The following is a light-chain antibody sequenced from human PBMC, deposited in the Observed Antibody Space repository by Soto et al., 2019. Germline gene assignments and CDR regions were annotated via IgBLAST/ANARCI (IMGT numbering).Light chain of an antibody. Sequence: EIVMTHSPATLSVSPGERATLSCRASQSVSNNLAWYQQQPGQAPRLLIYGASTRASAIPARFSGSGSGTEFSLTISSLQSEDFAVYFCQQYDNWQYTFGQGKKLEIK. CDR3: QQYDNWQYT. V-gene: IGKV3-15*01. CDR1: QSVSNN. J-gene: IGKJ2*01. CDR2: GAS.